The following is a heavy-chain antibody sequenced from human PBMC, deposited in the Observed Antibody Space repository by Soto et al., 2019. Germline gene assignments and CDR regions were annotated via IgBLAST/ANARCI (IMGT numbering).Heavy chain of an antibody. CDR1: GFTFSSYA. V-gene: IGHV3-23*01. Sequence: XGSLRLSCAASGFTFSSYAMSGVRQAPGKGLEWVSAISGSGGSTYYADSVKGRFTISRDNSKNTLYLQMNSLRAEDTAVYYCAKDPTHIAAALVDYWGQGTLVTVSS. CDR2: ISGSGGST. D-gene: IGHD6-13*01. CDR3: AKDPTHIAAALVDY. J-gene: IGHJ4*02.